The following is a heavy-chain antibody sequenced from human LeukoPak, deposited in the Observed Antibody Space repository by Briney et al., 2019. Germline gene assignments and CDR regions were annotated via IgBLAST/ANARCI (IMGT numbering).Heavy chain of an antibody. J-gene: IGHJ4*02. CDR1: GFTFSSYA. V-gene: IGHV3-21*01. CDR2: ISSSSSYI. D-gene: IGHD2-21*01. Sequence: SGRSLRFSCAASGFTFSSYAMSWVRQAPGKGLEWVSSISSSSSYIYYADSVKGRFTISRDNAKNSLYLQMNSLRAEDTAVYYCARGSVGDFDNWGQGTLVTVSS. CDR3: ARGSVGDFDN.